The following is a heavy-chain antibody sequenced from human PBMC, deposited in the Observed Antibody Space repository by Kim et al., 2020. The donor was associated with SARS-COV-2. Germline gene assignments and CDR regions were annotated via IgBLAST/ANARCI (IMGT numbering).Heavy chain of an antibody. D-gene: IGHD3-9*01. CDR1: GFTFSSYG. V-gene: IGHV3-33*01. Sequence: GGSLRLSCAASGFTFSSYGMHWVRQAPGKGLEWVAVIWYDGSNKYYADSVKGRFTISRDNSKNTLYLQMNSLRAEDTAVYYCARSYDILTGDWFDPWGQGTLVTVSS. J-gene: IGHJ5*02. CDR3: ARSYDILTGDWFDP. CDR2: IWYDGSNK.